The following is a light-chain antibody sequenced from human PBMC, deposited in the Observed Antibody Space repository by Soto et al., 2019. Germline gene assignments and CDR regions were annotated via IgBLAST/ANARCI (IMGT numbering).Light chain of an antibody. CDR2: AAS. V-gene: IGKV1-39*01. CDR1: QTISSY. CDR3: QQSHSIPYT. Sequence: DIQMTQSPSSLSASVGDRVTITCRASQTISSYLNWYQQKPGKAPKLLIYAASSLQSGVPSRFSGSGSVTDFTRTISSLQPEDFATYYCQQSHSIPYTFGQGTKLAIK. J-gene: IGKJ2*01.